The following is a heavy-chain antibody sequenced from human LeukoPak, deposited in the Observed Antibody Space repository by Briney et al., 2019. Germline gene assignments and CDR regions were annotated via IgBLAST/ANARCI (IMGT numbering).Heavy chain of an antibody. CDR1: GYTFTDYA. D-gene: IGHD6-19*01. J-gene: IGHJ4*02. CDR2: ITTGRGET. V-gene: IGHV1-3*04. Sequence: GASVKVSCKASGYTFTDYALHWVRQAPGQSPEWMGWITTGRGETRYSQEFQRRITFTRDTSASTVYMDLSDLRSDDTAVYYCARGGKQWRGGNYFDSWGQGTLVAVSS. CDR3: ARGGKQWRGGNYFDS.